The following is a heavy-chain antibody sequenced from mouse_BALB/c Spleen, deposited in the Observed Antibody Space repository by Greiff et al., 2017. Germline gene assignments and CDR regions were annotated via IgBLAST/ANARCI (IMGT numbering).Heavy chain of an antibody. CDR3: AREPYYYGSSHFDY. CDR2: IRNKANGYTT. J-gene: IGHJ2*01. V-gene: IGHV7-3*02. D-gene: IGHD1-1*01. Sequence: EVQGVESGGGLVQPGGSLRLSCATSGFTFTDYYMSWVRQPPGKALEWLGFIRNKANGYTTEYSASVKGRFTISRDNSQSILYLQMNTLRAEDSATYYCAREPYYYGSSHFDYWGQGTTLTVSS. CDR1: GFTFTDYY.